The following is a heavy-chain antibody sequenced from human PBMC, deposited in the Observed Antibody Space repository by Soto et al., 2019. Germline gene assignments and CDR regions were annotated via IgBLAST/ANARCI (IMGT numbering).Heavy chain of an antibody. V-gene: IGHV3-30-3*01. Sequence: PVGSLRLSCAASGFTFSSYAMHWVRQAPGKGLEWVAVISYDGSNKYYADSVKGRFTISRDNSKNTLYLQMNSLRAEDTAVYYCARSTPRLQLGYCSGGSCYSGFDYWGQGTLVTVSS. CDR1: GFTFSSYA. CDR2: ISYDGSNK. D-gene: IGHD2-15*01. CDR3: ARSTPRLQLGYCSGGSCYSGFDY. J-gene: IGHJ4*02.